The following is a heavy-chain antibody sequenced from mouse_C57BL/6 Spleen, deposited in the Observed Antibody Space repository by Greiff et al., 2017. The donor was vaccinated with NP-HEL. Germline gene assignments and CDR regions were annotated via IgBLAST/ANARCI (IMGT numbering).Heavy chain of an antibody. CDR2: IDPENGDT. V-gene: IGHV14-4*01. J-gene: IGHJ2*01. D-gene: IGHD2-2*01. Sequence: VQLKESGAELVRPGASVKLSCTASGFNIKDDYMHWVKQRPEQGLEWIGWIDPENGDTEYASKFQGKATITADTSSNTAYLQLSSLTSEDTAVYYCTTPYGYDSWGQGTTLTVSS. CDR3: TTPYGYDS. CDR1: GFNIKDDY.